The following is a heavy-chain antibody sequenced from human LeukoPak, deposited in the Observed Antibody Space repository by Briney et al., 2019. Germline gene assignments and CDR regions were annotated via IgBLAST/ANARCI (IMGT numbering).Heavy chain of an antibody. CDR3: ARDPYSGYYGDYYYYYMDV. D-gene: IGHD5-12*01. CDR2: ANPSGGST. CDR1: GYTFTSYY. Sequence: ASVKVSCKASGYTFTSYYMHRVRQAPGQGLEWMGIANPSGGSTSYAQKFQGRVTMTRDTSTSTVYMELSSLRAEDTAVYYCARDPYSGYYGDYYYYYMDVWGKGTTVTISS. J-gene: IGHJ6*03. V-gene: IGHV1-46*01.